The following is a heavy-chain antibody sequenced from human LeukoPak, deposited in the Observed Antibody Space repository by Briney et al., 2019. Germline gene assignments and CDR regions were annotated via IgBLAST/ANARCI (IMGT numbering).Heavy chain of an antibody. V-gene: IGHV3-66*01. CDR1: GFTVSYNY. D-gene: IGHD2-15*01. CDR3: ARDPSPALGAFDI. CDR2: VYSGGTT. J-gene: IGHJ3*02. Sequence: RGGSLRLSCAASGFTVSYNYMSWVRQAPGKGLEWVSVVYSGGTTYYADSVKGRFTISRDNSKNMLYLEMNSLRAEDTAVYYCARDPSPALGAFDIWGQGTKVTVSS.